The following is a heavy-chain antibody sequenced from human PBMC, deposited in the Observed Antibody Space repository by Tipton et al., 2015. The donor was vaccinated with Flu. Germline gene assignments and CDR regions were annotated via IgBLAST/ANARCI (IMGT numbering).Heavy chain of an antibody. Sequence: TLSLTCTVSGGSISSYYWSWIRQPPGKGLEWIGYIYYSGSTNYNPSLKSRVTISVDTSKNQFSLKLSSVTAADTAVYYCARDRGIAVAGTGRYYYGMDVWGQGTPVTVSS. CDR2: IYYSGST. J-gene: IGHJ6*02. CDR3: ARDRGIAVAGTGRYYYGMDV. CDR1: GGSISSYY. V-gene: IGHV4-59*01. D-gene: IGHD6-19*01.